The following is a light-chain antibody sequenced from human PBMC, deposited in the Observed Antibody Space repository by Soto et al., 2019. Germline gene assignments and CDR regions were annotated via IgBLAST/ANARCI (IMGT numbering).Light chain of an antibody. J-gene: IGKJ1*01. Sequence: IQMTQSPSSLSASVGDRVTITCRASQGISNELGWYQQRPGKALKVLIYGASNLQSGVPSRFSGSASGTDFTLTISSLQPEDFATYYCLQDYTYPWTFGQGTKVEMK. V-gene: IGKV1-6*01. CDR3: LQDYTYPWT. CDR2: GAS. CDR1: QGISNE.